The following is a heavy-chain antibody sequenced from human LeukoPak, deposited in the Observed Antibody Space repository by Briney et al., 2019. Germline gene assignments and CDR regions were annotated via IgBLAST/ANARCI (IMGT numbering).Heavy chain of an antibody. J-gene: IGHJ2*01. CDR2: IYTSGST. D-gene: IGHD4-17*01. V-gene: IGHV4-4*07. CDR3: ARDRGDYSWYFDL. CDR1: GGSISSYY. Sequence: SETLSLTCTVSGGSISSYYWSWVRQPAGKGLEWIGRIYTSGSTNYNPSLKRRVTMSVDTSKNQFSLKLSSVTAADTAVYYCARDRGDYSWYFDLWGRGTLVTVSS.